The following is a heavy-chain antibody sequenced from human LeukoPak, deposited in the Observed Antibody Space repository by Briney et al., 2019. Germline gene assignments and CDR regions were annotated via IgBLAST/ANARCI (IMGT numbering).Heavy chain of an antibody. J-gene: IGHJ4*02. CDR3: AKYSAMVPAALVNY. CDR1: GFTFTSYA. CDR2: ISGSGGTT. D-gene: IGHD2-15*01. Sequence: GGSLRLSCAASGFTFTSYAMIWVRQAPGKGLEWVSGISGSGGTTNSADSVKGRFTISRDNSKNTVYLQMSSLRAEDTAIYYCAKYSAMVPAALVNYWGQGTLVTVSS. V-gene: IGHV3-23*01.